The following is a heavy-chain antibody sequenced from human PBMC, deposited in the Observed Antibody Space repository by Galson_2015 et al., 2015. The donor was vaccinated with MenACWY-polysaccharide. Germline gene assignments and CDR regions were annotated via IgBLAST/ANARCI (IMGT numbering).Heavy chain of an antibody. D-gene: IGHD2/OR15-2a*01. CDR3: ARDSNYYYGMDV. Sequence: TLSLTCTVSGGSISSGSYYWSWIRQPAGKGLEWIGRIYTSGSTNYNPSLKSRVTISVDTSKNQFSLKLSSVTAADTAVYYCARDSNYYYGMDVWGQGTTVTVSS. V-gene: IGHV4-61*02. CDR1: GGSISSGSYY. CDR2: IYTSGST. J-gene: IGHJ6*02.